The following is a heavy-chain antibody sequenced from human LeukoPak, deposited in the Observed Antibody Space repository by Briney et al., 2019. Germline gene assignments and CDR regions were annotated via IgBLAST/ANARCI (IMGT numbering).Heavy chain of an antibody. V-gene: IGHV3-7*03. CDR1: GFTFSSYA. D-gene: IGHD6-13*01. CDR3: ARGATSSWDY. Sequence: GGSLRLSCAASGFTFSSYAMSWVRQAPGKGLEWVANINQDGSEKYFVGSVKGRFTISRDNARNSLYLQMNSLRVEDTAVYYCARGATSSWDYWGQGTLVTVSS. J-gene: IGHJ4*02. CDR2: INQDGSEK.